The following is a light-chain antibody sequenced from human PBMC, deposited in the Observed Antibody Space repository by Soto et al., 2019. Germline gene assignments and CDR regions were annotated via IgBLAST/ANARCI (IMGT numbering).Light chain of an antibody. CDR3: SSYTSSSTLYV. J-gene: IGLJ1*01. Sequence: QSVLTQPASVSGSPGQLITISCTGTSSDAGGYNYVSWYQQHPGKAPKLMIYDVSNRPSGVSNRFSGSKSGNTASLTISGLQAEDEADYYCSSYTSSSTLYVFGTGTKVTVL. CDR2: DVS. CDR1: SSDAGGYNY. V-gene: IGLV2-14*01.